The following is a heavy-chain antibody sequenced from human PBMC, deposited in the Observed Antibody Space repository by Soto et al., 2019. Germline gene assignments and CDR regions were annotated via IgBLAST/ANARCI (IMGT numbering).Heavy chain of an antibody. D-gene: IGHD4-17*01. CDR1: GDSVSSNSAA. Sequence: SPTLSLPCAISGDSVSSNSAAWNWIRQSPSRGRGWLGRTYYRSKWYNDYAVSVKSRITINPDTSKNQFSLRLNSVTAADTAVYYCARRTVTTIYYYGMDVWGQGTTVTVSS. J-gene: IGHJ6*02. CDR3: ARRTVTTIYYYGMDV. V-gene: IGHV6-1*01. CDR2: TYYRSKWYN.